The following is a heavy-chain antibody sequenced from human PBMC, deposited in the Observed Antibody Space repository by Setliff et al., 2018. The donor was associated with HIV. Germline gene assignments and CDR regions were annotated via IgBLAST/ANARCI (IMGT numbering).Heavy chain of an antibody. V-gene: IGHV4-28*06. D-gene: IGHD4-17*01. Sequence: PSETLSLTCAVSASSISSDYCWGWIRQPPGKGLEWIGYIYYSGSTNYNPSLKSRVTMSVDTSKNQFSLKLTSVTASDTAVYYCARAAAGNTGPFDLWGQGSPVTVSS. CDR2: IYYSGST. J-gene: IGHJ4*02. CDR1: ASSISSDYC. CDR3: ARAAAGNTGPFDL.